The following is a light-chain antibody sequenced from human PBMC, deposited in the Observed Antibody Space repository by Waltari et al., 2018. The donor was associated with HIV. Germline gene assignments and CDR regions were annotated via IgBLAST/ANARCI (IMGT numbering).Light chain of an antibody. J-gene: IGKJ1*01. CDR2: EAS. CDR3: QHYNGYPWT. V-gene: IGKV1-5*03. CDR1: QRISTF. Sequence: DIQMTQSPSTLSASLGDRVTITCRASQRISTFLAWYQQKPGKAPKLLISEASNLKSGVPSRFSGSGSGTEFTLTISSLQPDDFGTYYCQHYNGYPWTFGQGTKVEVK.